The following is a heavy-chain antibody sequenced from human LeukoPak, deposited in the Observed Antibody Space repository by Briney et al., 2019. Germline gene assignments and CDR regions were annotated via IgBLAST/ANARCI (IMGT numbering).Heavy chain of an antibody. CDR2: INYSGST. CDR3: ARDGSYDSSGYYYLDY. Sequence: SETLSLTCTVSGGSISSGDYYWSWIRQPPGKGLEWIGYINYSGSTYYNPSLKSRVTISVDTSKNQFSLKLSSVTAADTAVYYCARDGSYDSSGYYYLDYWGQGTLVTVSS. V-gene: IGHV4-30-4*01. J-gene: IGHJ4*02. CDR1: GGSISSGDYY. D-gene: IGHD3-22*01.